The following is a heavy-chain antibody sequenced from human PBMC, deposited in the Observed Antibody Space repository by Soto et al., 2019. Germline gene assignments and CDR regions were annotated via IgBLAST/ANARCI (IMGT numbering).Heavy chain of an antibody. CDR1: GGTFSTYA. D-gene: IGHD1-26*01. V-gene: IGHV1-69*01. CDR2: ISPIFGTT. Sequence: QVQLVQSGAEVKKPGSSVKVSCKASGGTFSTYAITWVRQAPGKGLEWLGGISPIFGTTDYARKFQGRVTITAAESTSTVFIELSSLTSEDTAVYYCARGVGAYYFDYWGQGTLVTVSS. J-gene: IGHJ4*02. CDR3: ARGVGAYYFDY.